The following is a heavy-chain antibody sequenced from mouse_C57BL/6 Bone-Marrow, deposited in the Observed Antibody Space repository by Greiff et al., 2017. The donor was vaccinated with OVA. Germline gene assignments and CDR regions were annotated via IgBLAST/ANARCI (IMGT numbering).Heavy chain of an antibody. D-gene: IGHD1-1*01. V-gene: IGHV5-12*01. CDR2: ISNGGGST. Sequence: DVKLVESGGGLVQPGGSLKLSCAASGFTFSDYYMYWVRQTPEKRLEWVAYISNGGGSTYYPDTVKGRFPISRDNAKNTLYLQMSRLKSEDTAMYYCARRGLLRSYYYAMDYWGQGTSVTVSS. CDR3: ARRGLLRSYYYAMDY. CDR1: GFTFSDYY. J-gene: IGHJ4*01.